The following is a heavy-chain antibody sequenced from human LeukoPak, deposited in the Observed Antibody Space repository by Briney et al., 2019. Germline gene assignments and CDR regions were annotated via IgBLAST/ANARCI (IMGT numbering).Heavy chain of an antibody. V-gene: IGHV1-2*02. CDR2: INPNSGGT. D-gene: IGHD3-10*01. Sequence: MGWINPNSGGTNYAQKFQGRVTMTRDTSISTAYMELSRLRSDDTAVYYCARDVLLVGGPWGQGTLVTVSS. CDR3: ARDVLLVGGP. J-gene: IGHJ5*02.